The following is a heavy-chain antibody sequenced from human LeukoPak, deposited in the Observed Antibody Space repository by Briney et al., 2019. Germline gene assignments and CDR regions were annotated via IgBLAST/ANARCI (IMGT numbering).Heavy chain of an antibody. Sequence: GGSLRLPCAASGFTLSSFAMNWVRQAPGKGLEWVSAISGNGYAYYADSVKGRFAISRDNSKNTLYLQMNSLRAEDTAVYYCAKRGAEVGTTVAPGDYWGQGTLLTVSS. CDR1: GFTLSSFA. D-gene: IGHD1-26*01. CDR2: ISGNGYA. J-gene: IGHJ4*02. V-gene: IGHV3-23*01. CDR3: AKRGAEVGTTVAPGDY.